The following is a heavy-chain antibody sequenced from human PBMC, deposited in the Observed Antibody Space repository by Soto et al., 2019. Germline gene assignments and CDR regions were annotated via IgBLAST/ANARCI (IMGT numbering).Heavy chain of an antibody. Sequence: SVKVSCKASGGTFSSYAISWVRQAPGQGLEWMGGIIPIFGTANYAQKFQGRVTITADESTSTAYMELSSLRSEDTAVYYCASREVYYDFWSGSNWFDPWGQGTLVTVSS. V-gene: IGHV1-69*13. D-gene: IGHD3-3*01. J-gene: IGHJ5*02. CDR3: ASREVYYDFWSGSNWFDP. CDR1: GGTFSSYA. CDR2: IIPIFGTA.